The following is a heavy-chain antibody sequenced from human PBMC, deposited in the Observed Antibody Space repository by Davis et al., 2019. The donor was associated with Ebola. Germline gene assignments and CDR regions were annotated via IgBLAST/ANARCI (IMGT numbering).Heavy chain of an antibody. D-gene: IGHD4-17*01. CDR2: IYHSGST. V-gene: IGHV4-30-2*01. Sequence: PSETLSLTCAVSGGSISSGGYSWSWIRQPPGKGLEWIGYIYHSGSTYYNPSLKSRVTISVDTSKNQFSLKLYSVTAADTAVYYCASVRHDYGDYVAFDIWGQGTMATVSS. CDR1: GGSISSGGYS. J-gene: IGHJ3*02. CDR3: ASVRHDYGDYVAFDI.